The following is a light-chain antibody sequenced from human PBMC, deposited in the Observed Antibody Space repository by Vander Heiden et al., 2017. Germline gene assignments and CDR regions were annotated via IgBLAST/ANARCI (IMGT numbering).Light chain of an antibody. CDR1: SGPVSTSYY. CDR2: STN. Sequence: QTVVTQEPSFPVFPGGTVTLTCGLSSGPVSTSYYPSWYQQTPGQAPRTLIYSTNTRSSGVPDRFSGSILGNKAALTITGAQADDESDYYCVLYMGSGIWVFGGGTKLTVL. V-gene: IGLV8-61*01. CDR3: VLYMGSGIWV. J-gene: IGLJ3*02.